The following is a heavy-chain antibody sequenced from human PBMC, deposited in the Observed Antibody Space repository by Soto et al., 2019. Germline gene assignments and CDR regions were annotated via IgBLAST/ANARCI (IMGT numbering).Heavy chain of an antibody. J-gene: IGHJ6*03. CDR3: ASTDYGSGCMDV. V-gene: IGHV4-39*01. Sequence: SETLSLICTGSGGSISSSSYYWGWIRQPPGKGLEWIGSIYYSGSTYYNPSLKSRVTISVDTSKSQFSLKLSSVTAADTAVYYCASTDYGSGCMDVWGKGTTVTVSS. CDR1: GGSISSSSYY. D-gene: IGHD3-10*01. CDR2: IYYSGST.